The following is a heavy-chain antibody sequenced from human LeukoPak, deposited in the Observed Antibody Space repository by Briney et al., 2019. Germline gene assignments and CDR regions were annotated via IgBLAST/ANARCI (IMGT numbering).Heavy chain of an antibody. V-gene: IGHV3-23*01. D-gene: IGHD3-22*01. CDR1: GFTFSSYA. CDR3: AKDPSAGYYYDSSGSYGMDV. Sequence: GGSLRLSCAASGFTFSSYAMSWVRQAPGKGLEWVSAISGSGGSTYYADSVKGRFTISRDNSKNTLYLQMNSLRAEDTAVYYCAKDPSAGYYYDSSGSYGMDVWGQGTTVTVSS. CDR2: ISGSGGST. J-gene: IGHJ6*02.